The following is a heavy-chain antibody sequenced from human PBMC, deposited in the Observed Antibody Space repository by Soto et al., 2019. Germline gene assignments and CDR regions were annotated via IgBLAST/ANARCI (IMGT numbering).Heavy chain of an antibody. CDR3: ARVENILTGYYTYFDY. D-gene: IGHD3-9*01. CDR1: GYTFTGYY. V-gene: IGHV1-46*03. Sequence: ASVKVSCTASGYTFTGYYMHWVRQAPGQGLEWMGIINPSGGSTSYAQKFQGRVTMTRDTSTSTVYMELSSLRSEDTAVYYCARVENILTGYYTYFDYWGQGTLVTVSS. J-gene: IGHJ4*02. CDR2: INPSGGST.